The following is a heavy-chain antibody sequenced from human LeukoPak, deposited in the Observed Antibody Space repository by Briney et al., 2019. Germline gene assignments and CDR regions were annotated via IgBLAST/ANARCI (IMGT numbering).Heavy chain of an antibody. Sequence: KSSETLSLTCAVYGGSFSGYYWGWIRQPPGRGLEWIGSIYHSGSTYYNPSLKSRVTISVDTSKNQFSLKLSSVTAADTAVYYCATAAAGTFDYWGQGTLVTVSS. CDR2: IYHSGST. J-gene: IGHJ4*02. V-gene: IGHV4-38-2*01. CDR1: GGSFSGYY. CDR3: ATAAAGTFDY. D-gene: IGHD6-13*01.